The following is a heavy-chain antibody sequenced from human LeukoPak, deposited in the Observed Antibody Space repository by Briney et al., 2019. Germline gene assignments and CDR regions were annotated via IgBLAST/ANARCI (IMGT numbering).Heavy chain of an antibody. CDR2: ISSSSSNM. D-gene: IGHD3-10*01. CDR1: GFTFSSYS. Sequence: PGGSLRLSCAASGFTFSSYSMNWVRQAPGKGLEWVSYISSSSSNMYYADSVKGRFTISRGNAKNSLHLQMNSLRAEDTAVYYCARGSLIRGVINWFDPWGHGTLVTVSS. V-gene: IGHV3-48*04. CDR3: ARGSLIRGVINWFDP. J-gene: IGHJ5*02.